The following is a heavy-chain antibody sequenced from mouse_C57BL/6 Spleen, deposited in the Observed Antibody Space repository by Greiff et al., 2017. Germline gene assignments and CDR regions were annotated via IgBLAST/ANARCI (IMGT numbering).Heavy chain of an antibody. V-gene: IGHV5-4*03. J-gene: IGHJ2*01. D-gene: IGHD2-4*01. Sequence: EVKLQESGGGLVKPGGSLKLSCAASGFTFSSYAMSWVRQTPEKRLEWVATISDGGSYTYYPDNVKGRFTISRDNAKNNLYLQMSHLKSEDTAMYYCARVDYLYYFDNWGQGTTLTVSS. CDR3: ARVDYLYYFDN. CDR1: GFTFSSYA. CDR2: ISDGGSYT.